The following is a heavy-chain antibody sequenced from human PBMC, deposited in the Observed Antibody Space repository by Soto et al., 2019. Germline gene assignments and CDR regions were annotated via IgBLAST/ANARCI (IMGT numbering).Heavy chain of an antibody. CDR3: ARTYYDFWSGPLNGMDV. Sequence: SETLSLTCTVSGGSISSSGSISSSSYYWAWIRQPPGKGLEWIGSIYYSGITYYNASLKSRVTISVDTSKNQFSLKLTSVTAADTAVYYCARTYYDFWSGPLNGMDVWGQGTTVTVSS. J-gene: IGHJ6*02. V-gene: IGHV4-39*01. CDR1: GGSISSSGSISSSSYY. D-gene: IGHD3-3*01. CDR2: IYYSGIT.